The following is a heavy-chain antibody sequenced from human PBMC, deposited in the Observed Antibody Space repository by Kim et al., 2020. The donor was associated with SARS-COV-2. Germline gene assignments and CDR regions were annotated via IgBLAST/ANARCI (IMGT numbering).Heavy chain of an antibody. CDR1: GASFSGYY. Sequence: SETLSLICAVYGASFSGYYWSWVRQPPGKGLEWIGEINHRGSTNYNPSLKSRVTISVDTSKNQFSLKLSSVTAADTAVYYCARGYSDYDFWTDYLWYFDLWGRGTLVTVSS. D-gene: IGHD3-3*01. CDR3: ARGYSDYDFWTDYLWYFDL. J-gene: IGHJ2*01. V-gene: IGHV4-34*01. CDR2: INHRGST.